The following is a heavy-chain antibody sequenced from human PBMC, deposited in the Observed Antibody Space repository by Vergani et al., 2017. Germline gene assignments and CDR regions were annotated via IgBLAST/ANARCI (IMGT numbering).Heavy chain of an antibody. Sequence: QVQLVESGGGVVQPGRSLRLSCAASGFTFSSYGMHWVRQAPGKGLEWVAVISYDGSNKYYADSVKGRFAISRDNSKNTLYLQMNSLRAEDTAVYYCAKGVSSYGGNPDYWGQGTLVTVSS. CDR2: ISYDGSNK. J-gene: IGHJ4*02. CDR3: AKGVSSYGGNPDY. D-gene: IGHD4-23*01. CDR1: GFTFSSYG. V-gene: IGHV3-30*18.